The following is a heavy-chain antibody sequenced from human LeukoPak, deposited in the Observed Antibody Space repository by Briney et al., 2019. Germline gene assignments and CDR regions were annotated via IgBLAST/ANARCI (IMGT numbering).Heavy chain of an antibody. CDR3: ARIPLLWFGELFFDY. D-gene: IGHD3-10*01. Sequence: GGSLRLSCAASGFTFDDYAMHWVRQAPEKGLEWVSLISWDGGRAYYADSVKGRFTISRDNSKYTLYLQMNSLRAEDTAVYYCARIPLLWFGELFFDYWGQGTLVTVSS. J-gene: IGHJ4*02. CDR2: ISWDGGRA. CDR1: GFTFDDYA. V-gene: IGHV3-43D*03.